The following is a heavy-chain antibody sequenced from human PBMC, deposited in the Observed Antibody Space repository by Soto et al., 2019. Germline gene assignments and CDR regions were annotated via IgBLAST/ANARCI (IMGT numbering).Heavy chain of an antibody. Sequence: GGSLRLSCAASGFTFSDHYMDWVRQAPGKGLEWVSRIKNKDRAYTREYAASVEGRFTISRDDSKNSVYLQMNSLKTEDTAMYYCDRARSGYTIDLWGQGNRVTVSS. CDR3: DRARSGYTIDL. D-gene: IGHD3-22*01. CDR1: GFTFSDHY. CDR2: IKNKDRAYTR. J-gene: IGHJ5*02. V-gene: IGHV3-72*01.